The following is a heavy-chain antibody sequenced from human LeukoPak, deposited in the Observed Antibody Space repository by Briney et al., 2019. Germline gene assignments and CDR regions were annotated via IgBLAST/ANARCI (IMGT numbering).Heavy chain of an antibody. CDR2: IKKDGSEK. Sequence: GGSLRLSCAASGFTFSSYWMSWVRQAPGKGLEWVANIKKDGSEKYYVDSVKGRFTISRDNAKKSLYLQMNSLRAEDTAVYYCARGLRYSSGWCYFDYWGQGTLVTVSS. CDR1: GFTFSSYW. V-gene: IGHV3-7*01. D-gene: IGHD6-19*01. J-gene: IGHJ4*02. CDR3: ARGLRYSSGWCYFDY.